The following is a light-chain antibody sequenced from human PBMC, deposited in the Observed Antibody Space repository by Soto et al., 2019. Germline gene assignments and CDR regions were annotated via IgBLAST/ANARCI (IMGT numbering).Light chain of an antibody. CDR3: QQYGSSGT. CDR1: QSVSSN. V-gene: IGKV3-20*01. Sequence: DIVMTQSPATLSVSPGERVTLSCRASQSVSSNLAWYQQKPGQVPRLLIYDASNRATGIPARFSGSGSGTDFTLTISRLEPEDFAVYYCQQYGSSGTFGQGTKVDIK. CDR2: DAS. J-gene: IGKJ1*01.